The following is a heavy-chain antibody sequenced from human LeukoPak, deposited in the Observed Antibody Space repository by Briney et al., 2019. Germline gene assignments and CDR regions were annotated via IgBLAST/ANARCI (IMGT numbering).Heavy chain of an antibody. CDR1: GFSFSGYT. Sequence: GGSLRLSCAASGFSFSGYTMNWVRQGPGKGLEWVSCISSSSSYIYYADSVKGRFTISRDNAKNSLYLQMNSLRAEDTAVYYCARSYGGNSANWYFDLWGRGTLVTVSS. J-gene: IGHJ2*01. V-gene: IGHV3-21*01. CDR2: ISSSSSYI. D-gene: IGHD4-23*01. CDR3: ARSYGGNSANWYFDL.